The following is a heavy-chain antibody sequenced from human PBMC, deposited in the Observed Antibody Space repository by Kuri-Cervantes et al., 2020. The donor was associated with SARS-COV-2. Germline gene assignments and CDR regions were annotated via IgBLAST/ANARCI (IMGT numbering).Heavy chain of an antibody. V-gene: IGHV1-2*02. CDR3: ARGPVSKIVVVLVPSYYYYMDV. D-gene: IGHD3-22*01. CDR2: INPNSGGT. CDR1: GYTFTGYY. J-gene: IGHJ6*03. Sequence: ASVKVSCKASGYTFTGYYMNWVRQAPGQGLEWMGWINPNSGGTNYAQKFQGRVTMTRDTSISTAYMELSRLRSDDTAVYYCARGPVSKIVVVLVPSYYYYMDVWGKGTTVTVSS.